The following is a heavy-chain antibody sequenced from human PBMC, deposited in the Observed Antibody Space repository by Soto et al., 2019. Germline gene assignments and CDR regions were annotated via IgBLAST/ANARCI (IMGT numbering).Heavy chain of an antibody. CDR2: ISYDSSDK. J-gene: IGHJ4*02. CDR3: ATWGEVAGGIFDY. D-gene: IGHD6-19*01. CDR1: GLTFSNHG. V-gene: IGHV3-30*03. Sequence: QVQLVESGGGVVQPGRSLRLSCAASGLTFSNHGMHWVRQAPGKGLEWVAVISYDSSDKYYAASVKGRFTISRDNSKNTLYLQMNSLRLEDTALYYCATWGEVAGGIFDYWRQGTLVTVSS.